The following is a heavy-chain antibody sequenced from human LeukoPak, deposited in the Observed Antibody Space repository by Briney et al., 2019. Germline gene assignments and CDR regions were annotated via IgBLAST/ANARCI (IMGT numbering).Heavy chain of an antibody. CDR1: GGTFISYA. V-gene: IGHV1-69*04. CDR2: IIPILGIA. CDR3: ARIVERWFDP. D-gene: IGHD2-15*01. J-gene: IGHJ5*02. Sequence: ASVKVSCKASGGTFISYAISWVRQAPGQGREWMGRIIPILGIANYAQKFQGRVTITADKSTSTAYMELSSLRSEDTAVYYCARIVERWFDPWGQGTLVTVSS.